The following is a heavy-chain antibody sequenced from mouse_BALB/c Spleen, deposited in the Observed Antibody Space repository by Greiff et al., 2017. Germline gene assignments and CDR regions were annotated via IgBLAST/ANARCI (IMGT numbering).Heavy chain of an antibody. CDR2: ISYDGSN. Sequence: VQLKESGPGLVKPSQSLSLTCSVTGYSITSGYYWNWIRQFPGNKLEWMGYISYDGSNNYNPSLKNRISITRDTSKNQFFLKLNSVTTEDTATYYCARAYYRYDDYAMDYWGQGTSVTVSS. CDR1: GYSITSGYY. J-gene: IGHJ4*01. D-gene: IGHD2-14*01. V-gene: IGHV3-6*02. CDR3: ARAYYRYDDYAMDY.